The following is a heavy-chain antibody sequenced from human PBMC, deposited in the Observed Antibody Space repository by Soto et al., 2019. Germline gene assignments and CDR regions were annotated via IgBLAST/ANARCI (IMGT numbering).Heavy chain of an antibody. V-gene: IGHV6-1*01. D-gene: IGHD2-2*01. CDR2: TYYRSKWYA. J-gene: IGHJ4*02. Sequence: QVQLQQSGPGLVKPSQTLSLICAISGDSVSSNSAAWNWIRQSPSGGLEWLGRTYYRSKWYADYALSVRSRITIILDTSKNQFSLHLNSVTPEDTAVYYCARYTSSWYLEYWGQGTLVTVSS. CDR3: ARYTSSWYLEY. CDR1: GDSVSSNSAA.